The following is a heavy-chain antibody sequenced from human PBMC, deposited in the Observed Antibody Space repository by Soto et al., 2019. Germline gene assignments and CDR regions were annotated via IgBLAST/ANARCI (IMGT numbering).Heavy chain of an antibody. J-gene: IGHJ3*02. Sequence: PSETLSLTCTVSGGSISSDNYFWSWIRQHPGKGLEWIGYIDYIGRAYYNPSLKSRVTTSVDTSKNQFSLRLSSVTVADTATYYSATEVIYADASDAFDIWGQGTVVTVSS. CDR2: IDYIGRA. CDR3: ATEVIYADASDAFDI. CDR1: GGSISSDNYF. V-gene: IGHV4-31*03. D-gene: IGHD3-16*02.